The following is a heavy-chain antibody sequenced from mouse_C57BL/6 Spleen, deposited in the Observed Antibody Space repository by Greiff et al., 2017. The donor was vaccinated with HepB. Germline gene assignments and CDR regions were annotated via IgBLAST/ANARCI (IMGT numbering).Heavy chain of an antibody. D-gene: IGHD2-4*01. V-gene: IGHV1-39*01. CDR2: INPNYGTT. J-gene: IGHJ3*01. Sequence: VQLQQSGPELVKPGASVKISCKASGYSFTDYNMNWVKQSNGKSLEWIGVINPNYGTTSYNQKFKGKATLTVVQSSSTAYMQLNSLTSEDSAVYYCAREVSYDYDAWFAYWGQGTLVTVSA. CDR3: AREVSYDYDAWFAY. CDR1: GYSFTDYN.